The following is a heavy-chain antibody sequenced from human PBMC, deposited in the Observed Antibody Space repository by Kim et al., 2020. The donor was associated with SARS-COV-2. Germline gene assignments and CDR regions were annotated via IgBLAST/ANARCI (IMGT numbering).Heavy chain of an antibody. CDR3: ASAGYYYDTRDFDY. J-gene: IGHJ4*02. D-gene: IGHD3-22*01. Sequence: YVESLKGRFTISRDDAKSSLSLQMDSLRVEDTAMYYCASAGYYYDTRDFDYWGQRTRVTVSS. V-gene: IGHV3-7*03.